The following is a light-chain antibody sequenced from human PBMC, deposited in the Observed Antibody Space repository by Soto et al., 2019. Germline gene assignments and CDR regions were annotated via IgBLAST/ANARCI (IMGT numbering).Light chain of an antibody. CDR1: QSVSSN. CDR2: GTS. J-gene: IGKJ5*01. V-gene: IGKV3-11*01. CDR3: QQRSDWLPIT. Sequence: EIVMTQSPATLSVSPGERATLSCRASQSVSSNLAWYQQKPGQAPRLLIYGTSTMATGIPARFSGSGSGTDFTLTISSLEPEDFAVYYCQQRSDWLPITFGQGTRLEI.